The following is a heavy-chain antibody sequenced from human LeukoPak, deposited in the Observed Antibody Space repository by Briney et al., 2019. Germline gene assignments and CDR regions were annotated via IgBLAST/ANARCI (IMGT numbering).Heavy chain of an antibody. D-gene: IGHD6-13*01. J-gene: IGHJ4*02. Sequence: GGSLRLSCAASGFTFSNAWTSWVRQAPGKGLEWVGHIKSKTDGGTADYAAPVKGRFTISRDDSKNTLYLQMNSLKTEDTAVHYCTRQQLVQDCWGQGTLVTVSS. CDR2: IKSKTDGGTA. V-gene: IGHV3-15*01. CDR1: GFTFSNAW. CDR3: TRQQLVQDC.